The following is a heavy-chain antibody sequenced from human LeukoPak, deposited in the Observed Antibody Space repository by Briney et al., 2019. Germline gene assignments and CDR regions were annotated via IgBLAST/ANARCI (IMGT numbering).Heavy chain of an antibody. CDR1: GFTFSSYG. V-gene: IGHV3-30*18. CDR3: AKVSEYYDSSGYSYNWFDP. D-gene: IGHD3-22*01. CDR2: ISYDGSNK. J-gene: IGHJ5*02. Sequence: GGSLRLSCAASGFTFSSYGMHWVRQAPGKGLEWVAVISYDGSNKYYADSVKGRFTISRDNSKNTLYLQMNSLRAEDTAVYYCAKVSEYYDSSGYSYNWFDPWGQGTLVTVSS.